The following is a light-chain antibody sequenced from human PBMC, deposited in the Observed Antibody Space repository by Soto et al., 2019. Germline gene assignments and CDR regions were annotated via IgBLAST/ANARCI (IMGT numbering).Light chain of an antibody. CDR2: GAA. J-gene: IGKJ5*01. CDR3: QQYGSLPIT. Sequence: ENVLTQSPGTLSLSPGERATLSCRASQSVSSSFVAWDQQKPGQAPRLVIYGAASRATGIPDRFSGSGSGTDFTLTISRLESEDFAVYYCQQYGSLPITFGQGTRLEIK. CDR1: QSVSSSF. V-gene: IGKV3-20*01.